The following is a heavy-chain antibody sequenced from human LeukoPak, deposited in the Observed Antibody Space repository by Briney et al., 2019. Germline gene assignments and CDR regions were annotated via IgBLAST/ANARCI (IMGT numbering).Heavy chain of an antibody. CDR2: IRSSGDST. V-gene: IGHV3-23*01. Sequence: GGSLRLSCAASGFTFATYTMSWVRQIPGKGLEWVSAIRSSGDSTYYADSAKGRFTISRDNSKNMLYLQMNSLRAEDTAVYYCAKGGAVTGTMYFQYWGQGTLVTVSS. D-gene: IGHD6-19*01. CDR3: AKGGAVTGTMYFQY. J-gene: IGHJ1*01. CDR1: GFTFATYT.